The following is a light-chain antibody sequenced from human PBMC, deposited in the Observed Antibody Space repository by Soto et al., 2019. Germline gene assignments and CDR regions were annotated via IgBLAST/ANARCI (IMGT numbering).Light chain of an antibody. CDR3: RSYTRSRTV. CDR1: SSDVGGYNY. CDR2: EVS. J-gene: IGLJ3*02. V-gene: IGLV2-14*01. Sequence: QSALTQPASVSGSPGQSITISCTGTSSDVGGYNYASWYQQHPGKAPKLMIYEVSNRPSGVSNRFSGSKSGNTASLTISGLQAEDEADYYCRSYTRSRTVFGGGTQLTVL.